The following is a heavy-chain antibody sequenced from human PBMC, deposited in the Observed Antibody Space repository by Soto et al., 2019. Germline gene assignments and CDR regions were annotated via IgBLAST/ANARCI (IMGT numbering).Heavy chain of an antibody. CDR3: AHRGRGEYGDYNHFNY. CDR2: IYWDDDR. Sequence: SGPTLVNPTQTLTLTCNISGFSLSTSGVGVGWIRQPPGKALEWLALIYWDDDRRYSPSPKSRLSITKDTSKNQVVLTLTDMDPVDTGTSYCAHRGRGEYGDYNHFNYWRQGPLVTVCS. J-gene: IGHJ4*02. V-gene: IGHV2-5*02. CDR1: GFSLSTSGVG. D-gene: IGHD2-21*02.